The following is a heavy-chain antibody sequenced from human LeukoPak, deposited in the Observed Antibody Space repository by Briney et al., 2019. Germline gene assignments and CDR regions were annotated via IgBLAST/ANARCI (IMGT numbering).Heavy chain of an antibody. V-gene: IGHV1-2*02. CDR3: ARALYGDYSTDY. J-gene: IGHJ4*02. CDR1: GYTFTSYY. Sequence: ASVKVSCKASGYTFTSYYMHWVRQAPGQGLEWMGWINPNSGGTNYAQKFQGRVTMTRDTSISTAYMELSRLRSDDTAVYYCARALYGDYSTDYWGQGTLVTVSS. D-gene: IGHD4-17*01. CDR2: INPNSGGT.